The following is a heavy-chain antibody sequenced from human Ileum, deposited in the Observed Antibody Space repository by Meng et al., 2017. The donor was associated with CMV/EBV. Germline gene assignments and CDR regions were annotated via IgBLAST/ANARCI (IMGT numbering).Heavy chain of an antibody. J-gene: IGHJ5*02. CDR3: ARGGCTSTNCHPHH. V-gene: IGHV4-59*01. D-gene: IGHD2-2*01. CDR2: FYYDGT. CDR1: GVSISRYF. Sequence: SETLSLTCTVSGVSISRYFWSWIRQSPGKGLEWIGYFYYDGTNYNPSLKSRVTISVDTSKNQFSLQLSSVTAADTAVYYCARGGCTSTNCHPHHWGQGTLVTVSS.